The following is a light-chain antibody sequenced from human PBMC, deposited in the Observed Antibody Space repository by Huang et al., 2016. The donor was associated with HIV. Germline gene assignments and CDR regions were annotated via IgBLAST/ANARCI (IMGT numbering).Light chain of an antibody. Sequence: EIVMTQSPVTLSVSPGERVTLSCRASQSVGSNLAWYQQKPGQPPRLLIYCASTRATGIPARFSGSGSGTEFALIISSLQSEDSAVYYCQQYNNRPPLTFGGGTKVEIK. CDR3: QQYNNRPPLT. V-gene: IGKV3-15*01. CDR2: CAS. CDR1: QSVGSN. J-gene: IGKJ4*01.